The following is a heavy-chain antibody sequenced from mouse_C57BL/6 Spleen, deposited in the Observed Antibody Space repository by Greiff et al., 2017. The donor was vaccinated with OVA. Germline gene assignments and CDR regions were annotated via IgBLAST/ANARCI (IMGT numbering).Heavy chain of an antibody. Sequence: VQLQQSAAELVKPGASVKISCKVSGYTFTDHTIHWMKQRPEQGLEWIGYIYPRDGSTKYNEKFKGKATLTADKSSSTAYMQLNSLTSEDSAVYFCARHYYGSSYKDWYFDVWGTGTTVTVSS. CDR1: GYTFTDHT. J-gene: IGHJ1*03. CDR3: ARHYYGSSYKDWYFDV. D-gene: IGHD1-1*01. V-gene: IGHV1-78*01. CDR2: IYPRDGST.